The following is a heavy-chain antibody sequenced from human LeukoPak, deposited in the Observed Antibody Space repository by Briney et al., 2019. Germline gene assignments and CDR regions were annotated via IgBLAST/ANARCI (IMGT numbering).Heavy chain of an antibody. CDR2: ISWNSGSI. CDR1: GFTFDDYA. V-gene: IGHV3-9*03. Sequence: PGGSLRLSCAASGFTFDDYAMHWVRQAPGKGLEWVSGISWNSGSIGYADFVKGRFTISRDNAKNSLYLQMNSLIAEDMALYYCAKARIKWSTSGSKTGFDYWGQGTLVTVSS. D-gene: IGHD1-14*01. CDR3: AKARIKWSTSGSKTGFDY. J-gene: IGHJ4*02.